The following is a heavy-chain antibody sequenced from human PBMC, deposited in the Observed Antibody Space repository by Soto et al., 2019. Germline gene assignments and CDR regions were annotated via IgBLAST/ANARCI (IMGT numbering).Heavy chain of an antibody. CDR2: IVVGSGNT. Sequence: SVKVSCKASGFTFTSSAVQWVRQARGQRLEWIGWIVVGSGNTNYAQKFQERVTITRDMSTSTAYMELSSLRSEDTTVYYCAASYYHRSYYYYGMDVWGQGTTVTVSS. J-gene: IGHJ6*02. CDR1: GFTFTSSA. V-gene: IGHV1-58*01. D-gene: IGHD1-26*01. CDR3: AASYYHRSYYYYGMDV.